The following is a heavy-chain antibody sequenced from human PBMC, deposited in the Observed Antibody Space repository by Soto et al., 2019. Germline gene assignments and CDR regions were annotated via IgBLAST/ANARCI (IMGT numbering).Heavy chain of an antibody. J-gene: IGHJ2*01. CDR3: ARGNHRWLQLWYFDL. V-gene: IGHV1-69*12. D-gene: IGHD5-12*01. CDR1: GGTFSSYT. CDR2: IIPIFGTA. Sequence: QVQLVQSGAEVKKPGSSVTVSCKASGGTFSSYTISWVRQAPGQGLEWMGGIIPIFGTANYAQKFQGRVTITADESTSTAYMELSSLRFEDTVVYYCARGNHRWLQLWYFDLWGRGTLVTVSS.